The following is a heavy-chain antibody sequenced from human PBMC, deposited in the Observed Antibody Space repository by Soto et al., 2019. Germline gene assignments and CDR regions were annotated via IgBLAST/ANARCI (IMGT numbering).Heavy chain of an antibody. D-gene: IGHD6-13*01. CDR3: AKSEHSSSWYAPFVD. J-gene: IGHJ4*02. V-gene: IGHV3-23*01. CDR1: GFTFSSYA. CDR2: ISGSGGST. Sequence: GGSLRLSCAASGFTFSSYAMSWVRQAPGKGLEWVSAISGSGGSTYYADSVKGRFTISRDNSKNTLYLQMNSLRAEDTAVYYCAKSEHSSSWYAPFVDWGQGTLVTVSS.